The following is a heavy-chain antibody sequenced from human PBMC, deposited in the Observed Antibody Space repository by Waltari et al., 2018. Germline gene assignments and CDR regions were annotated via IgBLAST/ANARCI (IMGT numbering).Heavy chain of an antibody. CDR2: INHSGST. CDR1: GGSFSGYY. V-gene: IGHV4-34*01. J-gene: IGHJ2*01. Sequence: QVQLQQWGAGLLKPSETLSLTCAVYGGSFSGYYWSWIRQPPGKGLEWIGEINHSGSTNYNPSLKSRVTISVDTSKNQFSLKLSSVTAADTAVYYCARGGRIAVAAPRGYFDLWGRGTLVTVSS. CDR3: ARGGRIAVAAPRGYFDL. D-gene: IGHD6-19*01.